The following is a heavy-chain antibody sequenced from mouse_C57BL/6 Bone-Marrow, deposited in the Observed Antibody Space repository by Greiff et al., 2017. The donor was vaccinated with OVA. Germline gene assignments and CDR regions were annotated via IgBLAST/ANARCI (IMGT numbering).Heavy chain of an antibody. CDR2: IYPGDGDT. CDR1: GYAFSSSW. V-gene: IGHV1-82*01. J-gene: IGHJ4*01. CDR3: ARGRGLYYAMDY. Sequence: QVQLQQSGPELVKPGASVKISCKASGYAFSSSWMNWVKQRPGKGLEWIGRIYPGDGDTNYNGKFKGKATLTADKSSSTAYMQLSSLTSEDSAVYFGARGRGLYYAMDYWGQGTSVTVSS. D-gene: IGHD6-1*01.